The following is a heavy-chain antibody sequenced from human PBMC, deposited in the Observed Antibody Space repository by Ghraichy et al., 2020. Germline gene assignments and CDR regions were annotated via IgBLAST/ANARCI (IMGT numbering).Heavy chain of an antibody. CDR3: VRLGLGHYMDV. D-gene: IGHD5/OR15-5a*01. Sequence: SETLSLTCNVPGDSMKTYYWSWIRQSPGKGREGLGYNFYYASAKYNPSLEGRATISIDTSKNQFSLRLSSVTAADTAVYYCVRLGLGHYMDVWGKGTTAIVS. CDR2: NFYYASA. V-gene: IGHV4-59*08. CDR1: GDSMKTYY. J-gene: IGHJ6*03.